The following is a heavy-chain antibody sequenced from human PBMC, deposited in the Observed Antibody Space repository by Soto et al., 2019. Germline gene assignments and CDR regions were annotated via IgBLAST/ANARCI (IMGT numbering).Heavy chain of an antibody. V-gene: IGHV1-69*01. CDR3: ASLALDTARTIYYYYGMDV. CDR2: IIPIFGTA. D-gene: IGHD5-18*01. CDR1: GGTFSSYA. J-gene: IGHJ6*02. Sequence: SVKVSCQAAGGTFSSYAISWVRQAPVQGLEWMGGIIPIFGTANYAQKFQGRVTITADESTSTAYMELSSLRSEDTAVYYCASLALDTARTIYYYYGMDVWGQGTTVTVSS.